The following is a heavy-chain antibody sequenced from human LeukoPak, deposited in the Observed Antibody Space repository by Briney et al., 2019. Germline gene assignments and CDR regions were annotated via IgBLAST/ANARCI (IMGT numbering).Heavy chain of an antibody. CDR3: ARVYGSGTTSDYYYGMDV. CDR1: GYTFTSYD. V-gene: IGHV1-8*01. CDR2: MNPNSANT. Sequence: ASVKVSCKASGYTFTSYDINWVRQAPGQGLEWMGWMNPNSANTGYVQKFQGRVTMTRNTSINTAYMEVSSLGSEDTAVYYCARVYGSGTTSDYYYGMDVWGQGTTVTVSS. J-gene: IGHJ6*02. D-gene: IGHD3-10*01.